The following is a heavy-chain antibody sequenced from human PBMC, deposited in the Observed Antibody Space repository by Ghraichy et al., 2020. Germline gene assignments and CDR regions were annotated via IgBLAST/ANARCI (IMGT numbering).Heavy chain of an antibody. CDR3: ARDSSSYYFDY. Sequence: PSLTCTVSGGSVSSGSYYWSWVRQPPGKGLEWIGYIYYSGSTNYNPSLKSRVTISVDTSKNQFSLRLSSVTAADTAVYYCARDSSSYYFDYWGQGTLVTVSS. D-gene: IGHD6-13*01. CDR2: IYYSGST. CDR1: GGSVSSGSYY. J-gene: IGHJ4*02. V-gene: IGHV4-61*01.